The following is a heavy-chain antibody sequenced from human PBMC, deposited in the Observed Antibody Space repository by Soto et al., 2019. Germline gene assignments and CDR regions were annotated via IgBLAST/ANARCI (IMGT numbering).Heavy chain of an antibody. V-gene: IGHV1-46*01. CDR2: INPSGGST. CDR3: ARGTTIFGVVKKATHSYGMDV. D-gene: IGHD3-3*01. CDR1: GYTFTSYY. J-gene: IGHJ6*02. Sequence: ASVKVSCKASGYTFTSYYMHWVRQAPGQGLEWMGIINPSGGSTSYAQKFQGRVTMTRDTSTSTVYMELSSLRSEDTAVYYCARGTTIFGVVKKATHSYGMDVWGQGTTVTVSS.